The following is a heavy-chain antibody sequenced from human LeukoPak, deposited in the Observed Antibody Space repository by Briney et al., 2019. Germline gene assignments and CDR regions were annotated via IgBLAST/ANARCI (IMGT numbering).Heavy chain of an antibody. V-gene: IGHV4-59*01. CDR2: IHYRGST. CDR1: GSSISSYY. J-gene: IGHJ4*02. CDR3: ARLRITMVKDF. D-gene: IGHD3-10*01. Sequence: SETLSLTCTVSGSSISSYYWSWIRQSPGKGLEWIGFIHYRGSTSYKSSLKGRVTISLDESKSQFSLKLRSVTAADTAMYYCARLRITMVKDFWGQGALVTVSS.